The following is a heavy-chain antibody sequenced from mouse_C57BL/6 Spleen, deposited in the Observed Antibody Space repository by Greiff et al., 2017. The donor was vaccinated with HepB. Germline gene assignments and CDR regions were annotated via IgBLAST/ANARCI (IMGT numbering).Heavy chain of an antibody. J-gene: IGHJ1*03. CDR3: ARNYGSSYGWDFDV. CDR2: IHPNSGST. D-gene: IGHD1-1*01. CDR1: GYTFTSYW. Sequence: QVQLQQPGAELVKPGASVKLSCKASGYTFTSYWMHWVKQRPGQGLEWIGMIHPNSGSTNYNEKFKSKATLTVDKSSSTAYMQLSSLTSEDSAVYYCARNYGSSYGWDFDVWGTGTTVTVSS. V-gene: IGHV1-64*01.